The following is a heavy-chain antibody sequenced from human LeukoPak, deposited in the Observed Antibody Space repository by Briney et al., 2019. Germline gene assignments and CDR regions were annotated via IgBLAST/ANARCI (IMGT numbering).Heavy chain of an antibody. V-gene: IGHV3-13*01. CDR1: GFTFSDYD. Sequence: GGSLRLSCAASGFTFSDYDMHWVRQATGKGLEWVSAIGTAGDTYYTGSVKGRFTISRENAKNSLYLQMNSLRAGDTAVYYCAKGEDLTGYYNYYFDYWGQGTLVTVSS. J-gene: IGHJ4*02. CDR3: AKGEDLTGYYNYYFDY. CDR2: IGTAGDT. D-gene: IGHD3-9*01.